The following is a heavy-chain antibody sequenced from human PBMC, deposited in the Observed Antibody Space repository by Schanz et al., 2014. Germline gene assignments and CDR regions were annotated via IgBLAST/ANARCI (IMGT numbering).Heavy chain of an antibody. V-gene: IGHV3-66*01. CDR1: GFTVSSHH. CDR3: ARANYRRKINFDY. D-gene: IGHD3-10*01. CDR2: IYSGIGA. Sequence: EGQLAESGGGLVQPGGSLRLSCAVSGFTVSSHHMSWVRQAPGKGLEWVSVIYSGIGAYYADSVKDRFTVSKDNSKNTLYLQMNSLRAEDTAVYYCARANYRRKINFDYWGRGTLVTVSS. J-gene: IGHJ4*02.